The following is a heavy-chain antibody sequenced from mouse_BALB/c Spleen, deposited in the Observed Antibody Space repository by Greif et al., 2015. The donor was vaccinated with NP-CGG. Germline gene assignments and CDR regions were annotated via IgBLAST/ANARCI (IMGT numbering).Heavy chain of an antibody. CDR3: ARSGYYGSSYWYFDV. D-gene: IGHD1-1*01. V-gene: IGHV14-3*02. Sequence: EVQLQQSGAELVKPGASVKLSFTASGFNIKDTYMHWVKQRPEQGLEWIGRIDPANGNTKYDPKFQGKATITADTSSNTAYLQLSSLTSEDAAVYYCARSGYYGSSYWYFDVWGAGTTVTVSS. CDR1: GFNIKDTY. J-gene: IGHJ1*01. CDR2: IDPANGNT.